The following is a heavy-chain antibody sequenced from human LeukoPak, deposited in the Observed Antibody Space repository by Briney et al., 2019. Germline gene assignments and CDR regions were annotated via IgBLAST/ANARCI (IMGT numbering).Heavy chain of an antibody. V-gene: IGHV1-2*02. CDR2: INPNSGGT. CDR3: ARDHPTYYDILTGYYIGGDFDY. D-gene: IGHD3-9*01. CDR1: GYTFTSYD. Sequence: ASVKVSCKASGYTFTSYDINWVRQAPEQGLEWMGWINPNSGGTNYAQKFQGRVTMTRDTSISTAYMELSRLRSDDTAVYYCARDHPTYYDILTGYYIGGDFDYWVQGTLVTVSS. J-gene: IGHJ4*02.